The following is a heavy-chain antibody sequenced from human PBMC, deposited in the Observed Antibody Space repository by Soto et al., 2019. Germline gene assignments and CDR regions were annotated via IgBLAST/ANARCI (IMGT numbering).Heavy chain of an antibody. CDR2: IWYDGSNK. V-gene: IGHV3-33*01. CDR1: GFTFSSYG. J-gene: IGHJ6*03. CDR3: ARDSYYDFWSGYGHYYYYYMDV. D-gene: IGHD3-3*01. Sequence: GGSLRLSCAASGFTFSSYGMHWVRQAPGKGLEWVAVIWYDGSNKYYADSVKGRFTIFRDNSKNTLYLQMNSLRAEDTAVYYCARDSYYDFWSGYGHYYYYYMDVWGKGTTVTVSS.